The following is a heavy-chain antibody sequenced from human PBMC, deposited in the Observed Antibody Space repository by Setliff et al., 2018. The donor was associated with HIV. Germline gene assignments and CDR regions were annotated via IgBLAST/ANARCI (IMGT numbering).Heavy chain of an antibody. V-gene: IGHV4-39*07. J-gene: IGHJ4*02. CDR3: ARGPAGRLVFLSY. CDR2: IYYRGST. CDR1: GGSIRSSSYY. D-gene: IGHD6-6*01. Sequence: SETLSLTCNVSGGSIRSSSYYWGWIRQPPGKGLEWIGTIYYRGSTYYNPSLKSRVTISVDTSKNQFSLKVNSVTAADTAVYYCARGPAGRLVFLSYWGQGTLVTVSS.